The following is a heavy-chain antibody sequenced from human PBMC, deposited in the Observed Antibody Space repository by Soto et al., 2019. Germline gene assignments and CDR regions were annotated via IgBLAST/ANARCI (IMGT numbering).Heavy chain of an antibody. V-gene: IGHV4-39*01. CDR2: IYYSGST. CDR3: ARQTFGQQLLNWFDP. Sequence: PSETLSLTCTVSGASISSSSYYWGWIRQPPGKGLEWIGSIYYSGSTYYNPSLKSRVTIPVDTSKNQFSLKLRSVTAADTAVYYCARQTFGQQLLNWFDPWGQGTLVTVSS. D-gene: IGHD6-13*01. J-gene: IGHJ5*02. CDR1: GASISSSSYY.